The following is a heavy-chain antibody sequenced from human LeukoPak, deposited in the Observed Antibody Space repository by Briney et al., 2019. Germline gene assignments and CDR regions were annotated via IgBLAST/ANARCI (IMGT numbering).Heavy chain of an antibody. D-gene: IGHD4-17*01. J-gene: IGHJ4*02. V-gene: IGHV3-21*01. Sequence: GGSLRLSCAASGFTFSSYTINCVRQAPGKGLEWVSSISSGSTNIYYADSVRGRFTISRDNAKNSLYLQMNSLRDEDTAVYYCARGRDSDYAFDYWGQGTLVTVSS. CDR2: ISSGSTNI. CDR3: ARGRDSDYAFDY. CDR1: GFTFSSYT.